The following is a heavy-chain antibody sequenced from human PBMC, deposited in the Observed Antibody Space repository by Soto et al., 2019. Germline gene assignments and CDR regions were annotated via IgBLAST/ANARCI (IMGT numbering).Heavy chain of an antibody. Sequence: EVQLVESGGGLVQPGRSLRLSCAASGFTFDDYAMHWVRQAPGKGLEWVSGISWNSGSIGYADSVKGRFTISRDNAKNSLYLQMNSLRGEDTAFYYCSKGQLGSAPIGWFDPLGQGTLVNVS. J-gene: IGHJ5*02. D-gene: IGHD3-10*01. CDR1: GFTFDDYA. V-gene: IGHV3-9*01. CDR2: ISWNSGSI. CDR3: SKGQLGSAPIGWFDP.